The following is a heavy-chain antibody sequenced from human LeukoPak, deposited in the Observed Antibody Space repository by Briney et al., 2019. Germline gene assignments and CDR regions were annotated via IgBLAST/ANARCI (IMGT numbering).Heavy chain of an antibody. CDR2: INYSGST. CDR1: GGSFSGYH. Sequence: SETLSLTCAVYGGSFSGYHWSWLRQPPVKGLEWIGEINYSGSTNHNPSLKRRVTISVDTSKNQFSLKRSSVTAADTAVYYCARGRNYDFWSGYSARDYYGMDVWGQGTTVTVSS. V-gene: IGHV4-34*01. J-gene: IGHJ6*02. D-gene: IGHD3-3*01. CDR3: ARGRNYDFWSGYSARDYYGMDV.